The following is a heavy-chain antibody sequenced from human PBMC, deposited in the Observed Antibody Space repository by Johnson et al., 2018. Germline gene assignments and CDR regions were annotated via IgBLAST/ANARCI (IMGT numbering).Heavy chain of an antibody. CDR1: GGSFSGHY. V-gene: IGHV4-34*01. CDR2: INHRGSP. Sequence: QVQLQQWGAGLLKPSETLSLTCAVYGGSFSGHYWSWIRQPPGKGLEWIGEINHRGSPIYNPSLMSRITIAVETSKNLFSLRLSSVTAADMAVYYCARDFSFWGQGTLVTVSS. CDR3: ARDFSF. J-gene: IGHJ4*02. D-gene: IGHD2/OR15-2a*01.